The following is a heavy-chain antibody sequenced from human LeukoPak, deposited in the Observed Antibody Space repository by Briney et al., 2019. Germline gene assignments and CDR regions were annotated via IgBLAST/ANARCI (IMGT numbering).Heavy chain of an antibody. CDR1: GYTFTSYG. CDR2: ISAYNGNT. Sequence: ASVKVSCKASGYTFTSYGISWVRQAPGQGLEWMGWISAYNGNTNYAQKLQGRVTMTTDTSTSTAYMELRSLRSDDTAVYYCARMLSSSWMAYYYYYMGVWGKGTTVTVSS. D-gene: IGHD6-6*01. CDR3: ARMLSSSWMAYYYYYMGV. J-gene: IGHJ6*03. V-gene: IGHV1-18*01.